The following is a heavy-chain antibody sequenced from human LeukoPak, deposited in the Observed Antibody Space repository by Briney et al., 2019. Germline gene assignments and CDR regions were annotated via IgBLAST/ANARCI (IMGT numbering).Heavy chain of an antibody. J-gene: IGHJ4*02. V-gene: IGHV4-59*01. D-gene: IGHD2-2*01. CDR1: GGSISSYY. CDR2: IYYSGST. Sequence: KPSGTLSLTCTVSGGSISSYYWSWIRQPPGKGLEWIGYIYYSGSTNYNPSLKSRVTISVDTSKNQFSLKLSSVTAADTAVYYCARVVYCSSTSCYWGGFGYWGQGTLVTVSS. CDR3: ARVVYCSSTSCYWGGFGY.